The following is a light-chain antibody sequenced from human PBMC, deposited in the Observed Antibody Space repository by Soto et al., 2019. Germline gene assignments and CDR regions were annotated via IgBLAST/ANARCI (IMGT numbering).Light chain of an antibody. CDR1: QIISSW. CDR2: GSS. CDR3: QQYGSSPFT. J-gene: IGKJ3*01. V-gene: IGKV3-20*01. Sequence: TQSPSSVSASVGDRVTITCRASQIISSWLAWYQQKPGQPPRLLISGSSIRATGIPKRFSGSASGTNFTLTISSLEPEDFAVFYCQQYGSSPFTFGPGTKVDIK.